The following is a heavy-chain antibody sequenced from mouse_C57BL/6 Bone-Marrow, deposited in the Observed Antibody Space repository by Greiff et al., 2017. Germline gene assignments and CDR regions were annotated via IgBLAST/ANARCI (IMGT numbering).Heavy chain of an antibody. CDR1: GYTFTDYN. Sequence: VQLKESGPELVKPGPSVKIPCKASGYTFTDYNMDWVKQSHGKSLEWIGDINPNNGGTIYNQTFKGKATLTVDKSSRTAYRELRSLTSEDTAVYYCARYWFAYWGQGTLVTVSA. J-gene: IGHJ3*01. CDR3: ARYWFAY. V-gene: IGHV1-18*01. CDR2: INPNNGGT.